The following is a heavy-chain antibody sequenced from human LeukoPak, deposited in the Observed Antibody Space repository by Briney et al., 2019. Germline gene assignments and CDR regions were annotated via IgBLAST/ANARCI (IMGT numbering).Heavy chain of an antibody. CDR3: ARDRYYDILTGPIDY. D-gene: IGHD3-9*01. CDR1: GFTVSSKY. V-gene: IGHV3-66*01. CDR2: IYSGGST. Sequence: GGSLRLSCAASGFTVSSKYMSWVRQAPGKGLEWVSVIYSGGSTYYADSVKGRFTISRDNSKNTVYLQMNSLRAEDTAVYYCARDRYYDILTGPIDYWGQGTLVTVSS. J-gene: IGHJ4*02.